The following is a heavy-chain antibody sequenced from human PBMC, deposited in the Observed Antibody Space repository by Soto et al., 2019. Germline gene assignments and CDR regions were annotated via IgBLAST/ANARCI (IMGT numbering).Heavy chain of an antibody. V-gene: IGHV1-69*13. J-gene: IGHJ5*02. CDR3: ARAGTVGYNWFDP. D-gene: IGHD4-17*01. CDR2: IIPIFGTA. CDR1: GGTFSSYA. Sequence: SVKVSCKASGGTFSSYAISWVRQAPGQGLEWMGGIIPIFGTANYAQKFQGRVTITADESTSTAYMELSSLRSEDTAVYYCARAGTVGYNWFDPWGQGTLVTVSS.